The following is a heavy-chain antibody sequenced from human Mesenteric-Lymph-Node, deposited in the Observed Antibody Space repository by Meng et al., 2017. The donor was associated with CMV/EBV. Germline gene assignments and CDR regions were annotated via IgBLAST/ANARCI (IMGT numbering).Heavy chain of an antibody. Sequence: ASGFPFNNYWMHWVRQAPGKGLVWVSRINPAGITTNYAASVKGRFTVARDNAQNTLYLQMNSLRDEDTAVYYCAKGVSSSGPGDYWGQGALVTVSS. D-gene: IGHD1-26*01. CDR3: AKGVSSSGPGDY. V-gene: IGHV3-74*01. CDR2: INPAGITT. J-gene: IGHJ4*02. CDR1: GFPFNNYW.